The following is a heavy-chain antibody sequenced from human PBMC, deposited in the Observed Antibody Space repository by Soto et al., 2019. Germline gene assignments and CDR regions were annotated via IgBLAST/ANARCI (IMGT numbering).Heavy chain of an antibody. CDR3: AALAAAGIRGSAFDI. CDR2: ITPIFGTA. J-gene: IGHJ3*02. CDR1: GGTFSSYA. V-gene: IGHV1-69*13. D-gene: IGHD6-13*01. Sequence: SVKVSCKASGGTFSSYAISWVRQAPGQGLEWMGGITPIFGTANYAQKFQGRVTITADESTSTAYMELSSLRSEDTAVYYCAALAAAGIRGSAFDIWGQGTMVTVSS.